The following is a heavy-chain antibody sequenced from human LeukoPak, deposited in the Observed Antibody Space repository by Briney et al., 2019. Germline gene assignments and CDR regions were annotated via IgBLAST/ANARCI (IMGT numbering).Heavy chain of an antibody. CDR1: GYTFTSYG. D-gene: IGHD5-12*01. CDR2: ISAYNGNT. V-gene: IGHV1-18*01. J-gene: IGHJ4*02. CDR3: ATRDPSGYAVFDY. Sequence: ASVKVSCKASGYTFTSYGISWVRQAPGPGIEWMGWISAYNGNTNYAQKLQGRVTMTTDTSTSTAYMELRSLRSDDTAVYYCATRDPSGYAVFDYRGQGTLVTVSS.